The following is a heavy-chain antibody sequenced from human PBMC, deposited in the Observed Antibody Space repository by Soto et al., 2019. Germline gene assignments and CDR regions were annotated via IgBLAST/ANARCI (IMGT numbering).Heavy chain of an antibody. J-gene: IGHJ6*02. V-gene: IGHV4-39*01. D-gene: IGHD6-13*01. CDR1: GGSISSSSYY. Sequence: PSETLSLTCTVSGGSISSSSYYWGWIRQPPGKGLEWIGSIYYSGSTYYNPSLKSRVTISVDTSKNQFSLKLSSVTAADTAVYYCARRQSSIPYGMDVWGQGTTVTVSS. CDR2: IYYSGST. CDR3: ARRQSSIPYGMDV.